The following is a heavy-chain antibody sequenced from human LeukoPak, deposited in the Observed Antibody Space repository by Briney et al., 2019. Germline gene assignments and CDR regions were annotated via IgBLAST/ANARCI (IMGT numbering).Heavy chain of an antibody. CDR3: ASYYGGNSVFDY. Sequence: GGSLRLSCAASGFTFSDYYMSWIRQAPGKGLEWVSYISSSGSTIYYADSVKGRFTISRDNSKNTLYLQMNSLRAEDTAVYYCASYYGGNSVFDYWGQGTLVTVSS. D-gene: IGHD4-23*01. CDR2: ISSSGSTI. V-gene: IGHV3-11*04. J-gene: IGHJ4*02. CDR1: GFTFSDYY.